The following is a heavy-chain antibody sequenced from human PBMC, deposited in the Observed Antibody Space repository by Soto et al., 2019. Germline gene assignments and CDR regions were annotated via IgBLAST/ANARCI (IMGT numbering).Heavy chain of an antibody. Sequence: GGSLRLSCAASGFTFSSYAMSWVRQAPGKGLEWVSAISGSGGSTYYADSVKGRFTISRDNSKNTLYLQMNSLRAEDTAVYYCAFPYSSSSRVMYYFDYWGQGTLVTVSS. J-gene: IGHJ4*02. D-gene: IGHD6-6*01. CDR1: GFTFSSYA. CDR3: AFPYSSSSRVMYYFDY. CDR2: ISGSGGST. V-gene: IGHV3-23*01.